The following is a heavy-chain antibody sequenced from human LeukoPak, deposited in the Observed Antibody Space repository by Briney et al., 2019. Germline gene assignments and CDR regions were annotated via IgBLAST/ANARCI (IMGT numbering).Heavy chain of an antibody. Sequence: SETLSLTCAVYGGSFSGYYWSWIRQPPGKGLEWIGEINHSGSTNYNPSLKSRVTISVDTSKNQISLKLNSVTAADTAVYYCARVRGSGWYWAFDIWGQGTMVTVSS. CDR2: INHSGST. D-gene: IGHD6-19*01. CDR3: ARVRGSGWYWAFDI. J-gene: IGHJ3*02. CDR1: GGSFSGYY. V-gene: IGHV4-34*01.